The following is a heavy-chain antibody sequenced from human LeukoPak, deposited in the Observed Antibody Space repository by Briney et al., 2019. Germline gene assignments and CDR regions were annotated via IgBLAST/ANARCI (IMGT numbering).Heavy chain of an antibody. D-gene: IGHD1-26*01. Sequence: GGSLRLSCAASGFTFSSYEMHWVRQAPGEGLEWVSYISSGGSNIYYADSVKGRFTISRDNAKNSLYLQMNSLRAEDTAVYYCARDLYWELAREDAFDIWGQGTMVTVSS. CDR3: ARDLYWELAREDAFDI. CDR2: ISSGGSNI. J-gene: IGHJ3*02. V-gene: IGHV3-48*03. CDR1: GFTFSSYE.